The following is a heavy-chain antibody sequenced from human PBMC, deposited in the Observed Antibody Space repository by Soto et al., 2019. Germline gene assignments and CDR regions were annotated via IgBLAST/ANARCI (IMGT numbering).Heavy chain of an antibody. CDR1: GFTFSSYA. CDR3: AKAVVWGYYDILTGYPDY. D-gene: IGHD3-9*01. J-gene: IGHJ4*02. CDR2: ISGSGGST. V-gene: IGHV3-23*01. Sequence: GGSLRLSCAASGFTFSSYAMSWVRQAPGKGLEWVSAISGSGGSTYYADSVKGRFTISRDNSKNTLYLQMNSLRAEDTAVYYCAKAVVWGYYDILTGYPDYWGQGTLVTVSS.